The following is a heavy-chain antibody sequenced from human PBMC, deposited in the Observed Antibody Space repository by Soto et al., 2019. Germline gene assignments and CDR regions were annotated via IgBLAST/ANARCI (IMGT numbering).Heavy chain of an antibody. CDR2: MQPSTGRP. CDR3: VRRASAVFDY. J-gene: IGHJ4*02. V-gene: IGHV1-8*01. Sequence: ASVKVSCKASGYSFTSLDINWVRQTAGQGLEWMGWMQPSTGRPGYAQKFQGRVTMTRDTSINTAYMELTTLTSDDTAFYYCVRRASAVFDYWGQATLVTVST. CDR1: GYSFTSLD. D-gene: IGHD6-19*01.